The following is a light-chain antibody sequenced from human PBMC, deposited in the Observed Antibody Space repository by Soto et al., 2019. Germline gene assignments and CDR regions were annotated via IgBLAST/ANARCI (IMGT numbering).Light chain of an antibody. V-gene: IGKV3-20*01. CDR1: QSVSSSY. Sequence: EIVLTQSPGTPSLSPGERATLSCRASQSVSSSYLAWYQQKPGQAPRLLIYGASSRATGIPDRFSGSGSGTDFTLTINRLEPEDFAVYYCEQYDKSITFGGGTKVEIK. CDR3: EQYDKSIT. J-gene: IGKJ4*01. CDR2: GAS.